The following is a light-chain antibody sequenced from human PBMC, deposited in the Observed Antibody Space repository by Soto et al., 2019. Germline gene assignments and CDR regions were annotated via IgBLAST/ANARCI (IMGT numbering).Light chain of an antibody. CDR3: QQYLSYPPT. CDR1: QRISSS. V-gene: IGKV1-5*03. J-gene: IGKJ1*01. Sequence: DIQMTQSPSTLSTSVGDRVTVTCRASQRISSSLAWYQQKPGKAPRLLIYKASTLESGVPSRFSGSGSGTEFTLSISSLQPDDSATXFCQQYLSYPPTFGQGTKVEIK. CDR2: KAS.